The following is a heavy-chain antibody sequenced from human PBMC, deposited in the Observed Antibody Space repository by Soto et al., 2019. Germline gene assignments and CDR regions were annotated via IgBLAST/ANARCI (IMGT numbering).Heavy chain of an antibody. V-gene: IGHV1-18*01. Sequence: GASVKVSCKASGYTFTSYGISWVRQAPGQGLEWMGWISAYNGNTNYAQKLQGRVTMTTDTSTSTAYMELRSLRSDDTAVYYCARSLWSGEYPFPGYWGQGTLVTVSS. CDR1: GYTFTSYG. CDR2: ISAYNGNT. D-gene: IGHD3-10*01. CDR3: ARSLWSGEYPFPGY. J-gene: IGHJ4*02.